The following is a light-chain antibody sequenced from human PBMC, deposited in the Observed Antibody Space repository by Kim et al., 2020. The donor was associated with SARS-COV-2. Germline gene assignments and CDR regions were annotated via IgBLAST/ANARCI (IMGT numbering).Light chain of an antibody. CDR1: SSTVGNYDF. J-gene: IGLJ1*01. CDR2: EGT. V-gene: IGLV2-23*01. Sequence: QSVLTQPASVSGSPGQSITISCTGTSSTVGNYDFVSWYQHHPGKAPKLIIYEGTKRPPGVSNRFSGSKSGNTASLTISGLQAEDEADYFCFSYAGTATYVFGAGTKVTVL. CDR3: FSYAGTATYV.